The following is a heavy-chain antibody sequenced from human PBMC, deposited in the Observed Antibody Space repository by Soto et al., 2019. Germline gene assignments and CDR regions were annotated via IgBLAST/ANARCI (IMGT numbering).Heavy chain of an antibody. Sequence: SETLSLTCTVSGGSISSYYWSWIRQPPGKGLEWIGYIYYSGSTNYNPSLKSRVTISVDTSKNQFSLKLSSVTAADTAVYYCARLNDYGDYIWFDPWGQGTLVTVSS. CDR2: IYYSGST. CDR1: GGSISSYY. CDR3: ARLNDYGDYIWFDP. D-gene: IGHD4-17*01. J-gene: IGHJ5*02. V-gene: IGHV4-59*08.